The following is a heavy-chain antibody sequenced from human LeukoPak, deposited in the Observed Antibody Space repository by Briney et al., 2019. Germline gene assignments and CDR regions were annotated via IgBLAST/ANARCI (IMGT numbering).Heavy chain of an antibody. Sequence: SETLSLTCTVSGGSISSYYWSWIRQPAGKGLEWIGRIYSSRSTNYKPSLKSRVTISVDKSKNQFSLKLSSVTAADTAVYYCAREIGYCTNGVSPPAGNFDYWGQGTLVTVSS. CDR1: GGSISSYY. CDR3: AREIGYCTNGVSPPAGNFDY. CDR2: IYSSRST. D-gene: IGHD2-8*01. V-gene: IGHV4-4*07. J-gene: IGHJ4*02.